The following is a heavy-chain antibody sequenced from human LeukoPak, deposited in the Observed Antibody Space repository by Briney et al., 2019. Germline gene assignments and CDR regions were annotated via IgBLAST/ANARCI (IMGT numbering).Heavy chain of an antibody. CDR2: IKEDESAK. D-gene: IGHD1-26*01. CDR1: GFTFSNYW. J-gene: IGHJ4*02. V-gene: IGHV3-7*01. CDR3: ARDVGGSLDY. Sequence: GGSLRLSCAVSGFTFSNYWMSWVRQAPGKGLEWVANIKEDESAKHQADSVKGRFTISRDNAQNSVYLQMSSLRGEDTAVYYCARDVGGSLDYWGQGTLVTVSS.